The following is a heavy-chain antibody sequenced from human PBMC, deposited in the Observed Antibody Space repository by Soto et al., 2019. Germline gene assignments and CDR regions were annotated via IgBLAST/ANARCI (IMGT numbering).Heavy chain of an antibody. CDR3: ARGGEVRGVIIRFPMDV. D-gene: IGHD3-10*01. Sequence: GASVKVSCKASGYTFTGYYMHWVRQAPGQGLEWMGWINPNSGGTNYAQKFQGWVTMTRDTSISTAYMELSRLRSDDTAVYYCARGGEVRGVIIRFPMDVWGQGTTVTVSS. CDR1: GYTFTGYY. J-gene: IGHJ6*02. V-gene: IGHV1-2*04. CDR2: INPNSGGT.